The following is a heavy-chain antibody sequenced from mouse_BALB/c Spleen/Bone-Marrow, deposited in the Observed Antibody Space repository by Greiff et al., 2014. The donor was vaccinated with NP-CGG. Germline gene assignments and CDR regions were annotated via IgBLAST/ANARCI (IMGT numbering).Heavy chain of an antibody. D-gene: IGHD1-1*01. CDR1: GYSFAGYT. V-gene: IGHV1-18*01. CDR2: INPYNGGS. J-gene: IGHJ3*01. CDR3: AREGYGSSCGFAY. Sequence: EVQLQQSGPELVKPGASMKISCKASGYSFAGYTMNWVKQSHGKNLEWIGLINPYNGGSSYNQKFKGKATLTVDKSSSTAYMELLSLTSEDSAFYYCAREGYGSSCGFAYWGQGTLITVSA.